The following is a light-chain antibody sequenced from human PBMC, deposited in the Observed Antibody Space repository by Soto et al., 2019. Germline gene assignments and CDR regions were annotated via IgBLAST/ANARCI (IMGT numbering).Light chain of an antibody. CDR1: SSDIGGFDL. CDR3: QSYDSSLSGWV. Sequence: QSVLTQPDSLSGSPGQSITISCTGSSSDIGGFDLVSWYQQHPGKAPKLLLYEVNKRPSGVSNRFSGSKSGNTASLTISGLQADDEAYYYCQSYDSSLSGWVFGGGTKLTVL. J-gene: IGLJ3*02. CDR2: EVN. V-gene: IGLV2-23*02.